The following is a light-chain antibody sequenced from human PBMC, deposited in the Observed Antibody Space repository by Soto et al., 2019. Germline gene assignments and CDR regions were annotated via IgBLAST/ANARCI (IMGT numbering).Light chain of an antibody. CDR2: GAS. CDR1: QSVSGN. CDR3: QQYNNWPPLT. J-gene: IGKJ4*01. V-gene: IGKV3-15*01. Sequence: EIVITQSPATLSVSPVERATLSCRATQSVSGNLAGYQQKPGQAPRRLIYGASTRATGTPARFSGSGSGTEFTLTISSLQSEDFAVYYCQQYNNWPPLTFGGGTKVEIK.